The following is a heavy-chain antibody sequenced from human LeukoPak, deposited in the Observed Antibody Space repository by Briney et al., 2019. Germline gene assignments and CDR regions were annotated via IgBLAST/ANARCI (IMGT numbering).Heavy chain of an antibody. Sequence: GGSLRLSCAASGFTVSSNYMSWVRQAPGKGLEWVSVIYSGGSTYYADSVKGRFTISRDNSKNTLYLQMNSLRAEDTAVYYCARAGPTVYGMDVWGQGTTVTVSS. CDR2: IYSGGST. J-gene: IGHJ6*02. V-gene: IGHV3-53*01. CDR1: GFTVSSNY. CDR3: ARAGPTVYGMDV.